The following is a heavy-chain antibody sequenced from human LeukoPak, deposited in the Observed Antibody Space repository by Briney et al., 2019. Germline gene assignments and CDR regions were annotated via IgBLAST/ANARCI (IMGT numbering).Heavy chain of an antibody. CDR2: IYTSGST. CDR1: GGSISSYY. V-gene: IGHV4-4*07. Sequence: SETLSLTCTVSGGSISSYYWSWIRQPAGKGLEWIGRIYTSGSTNYNPSLKGRVTMSVDTSKNQLSLKLSSVTAADTAVYYCARDGESPPDSSFDYWGQGTLVTVSS. D-gene: IGHD3-10*01. J-gene: IGHJ4*02. CDR3: ARDGESPPDSSFDY.